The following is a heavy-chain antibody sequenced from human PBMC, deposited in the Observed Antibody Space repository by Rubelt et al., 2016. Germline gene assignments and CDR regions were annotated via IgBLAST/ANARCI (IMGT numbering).Heavy chain of an antibody. Sequence: QVQLQQWGAGLLKPSETLSLTCAVYGGSFSGYYWSWIRQPPGKGLEWIGEINHRESTNYNPSLKSRVTMSVERSKNQFSRKLSTVTAADTAGDYWARGKEGLGVTMMDYWGQGTVVTVSS. CDR3: ARGKEGLGVTMMDY. D-gene: IGHD3-22*01. CDR1: GGSFSGYY. CDR2: INHREST. J-gene: IGHJ4*02. V-gene: IGHV4-34*01.